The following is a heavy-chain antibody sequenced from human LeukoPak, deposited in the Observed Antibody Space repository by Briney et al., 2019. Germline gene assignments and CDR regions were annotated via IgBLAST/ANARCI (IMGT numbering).Heavy chain of an antibody. CDR1: GYTFTSYD. Sequence: ASVTVSCKASGYTFTSYDINWVRQATGQGLEWMGWMNPNSGNTGYAQKFQGRVTMTRNTSISTAYMELSSLRSEDTAVYYCARGNTIFGVVITNWFDPWGQGTLVTVSS. V-gene: IGHV1-8*01. CDR3: ARGNTIFGVVITNWFDP. CDR2: MNPNSGNT. D-gene: IGHD3-3*01. J-gene: IGHJ5*02.